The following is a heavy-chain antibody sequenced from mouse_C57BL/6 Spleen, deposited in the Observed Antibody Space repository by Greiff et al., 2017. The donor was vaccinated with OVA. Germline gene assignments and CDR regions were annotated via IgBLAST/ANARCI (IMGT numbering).Heavy chain of an antibody. J-gene: IGHJ4*01. D-gene: IGHD1-1*01. CDR2: IDPANGNT. Sequence: VQLQQSVAELVRPGASVKLSCTASGFNINNTYMHWVKQRPEQGLEWIGRIDPANGNTTYAPKFQGKATITADTSSNTAYPQLSSLTSEDTALYYCARSVITTAEAMDYWGQGTSVTVSS. CDR1: GFNINNTY. V-gene: IGHV14-3*01. CDR3: ARSVITTAEAMDY.